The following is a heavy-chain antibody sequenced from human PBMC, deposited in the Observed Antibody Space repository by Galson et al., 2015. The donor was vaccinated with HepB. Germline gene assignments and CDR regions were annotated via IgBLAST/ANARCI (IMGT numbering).Heavy chain of an antibody. D-gene: IGHD6-19*01. CDR2: ISYDGSNK. V-gene: IGHV3-30*18. J-gene: IGHJ3*02. CDR1: GFTFSSYG. CDR3: AKLYSSGWLTLDAFDI. Sequence: SLRLSCAASGFTFSSYGMHWVRQAPGKGLEWVAVISYDGSNKYYADSVKGRFTISRDNSKNTLYLQMNSLRAEDTAVYYCAKLYSSGWLTLDAFDIWGQGTMVTVSS.